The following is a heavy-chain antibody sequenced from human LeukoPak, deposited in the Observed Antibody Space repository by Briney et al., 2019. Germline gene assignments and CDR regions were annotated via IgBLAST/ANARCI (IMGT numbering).Heavy chain of an antibody. CDR3: ARGRGIYDYVWGSYRYPNYFDY. D-gene: IGHD3-16*02. Sequence: PSETLPLTCAVYGGSFSVYYWSWIRQPPGKGLEWIGEINHSGSTNYNPSLKSRVTISVDTSKNQFSLQLNSVTPEDTAVYYCARGRGIYDYVWGSYRYPNYFDYWGQGTLVTVSS. CDR1: GGSFSVYY. CDR2: INHSGST. J-gene: IGHJ4*02. V-gene: IGHV4-34*01.